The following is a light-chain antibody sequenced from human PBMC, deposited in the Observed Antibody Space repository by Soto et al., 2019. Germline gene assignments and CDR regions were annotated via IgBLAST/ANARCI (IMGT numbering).Light chain of an antibody. CDR1: KGISSY. V-gene: IGKV3-15*01. CDR3: QKYNNWPRT. J-gene: IGKJ1*01. CDR2: VAS. Sequence: MTQSPSSFSASTGDRVTITCRASKGISSYXAXXQXKPGQAPRLLIYVASTRATGIPARFSGSGSGTEFTLTISSLKSEDFAVYYCQKYNNWPRTFGQGTKVDIK.